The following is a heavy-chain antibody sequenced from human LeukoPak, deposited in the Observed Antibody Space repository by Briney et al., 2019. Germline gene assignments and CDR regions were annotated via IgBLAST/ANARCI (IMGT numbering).Heavy chain of an antibody. J-gene: IGHJ4*02. Sequence: ASETLSLTCTVSAGSMTDYFWNWIRQSPGKGLEWIAYIYKNERVKYNPSLKSRVSTSVDTSKNQLSLRLNSVTAADTAVYFCARASFNSYGIDGFDHWGQGTLVTVSS. CDR2: IYKNERV. CDR1: AGSMTDYF. V-gene: IGHV4-59*01. CDR3: ARASFNSYGIDGFDH. D-gene: IGHD5-18*01.